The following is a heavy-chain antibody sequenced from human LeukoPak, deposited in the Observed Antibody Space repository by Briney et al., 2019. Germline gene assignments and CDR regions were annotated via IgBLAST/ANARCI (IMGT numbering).Heavy chain of an antibody. CDR2: IRSKAYGGTT. D-gene: IGHD3-16*01. V-gene: IGHV3-49*04. J-gene: IGHJ6*02. CDR3: TRWGYYYGMDV. Sequence: GGSLRLSRTASGFTFGDYAMSWVRQAPGKGLEWVGFIRSKAYGGTTEYAASVKGRFTISRDDSKSIAYLQMNSLKTEDTAVYYCTRWGYYYGMDVWGQGTTVTVSS. CDR1: GFTFGDYA.